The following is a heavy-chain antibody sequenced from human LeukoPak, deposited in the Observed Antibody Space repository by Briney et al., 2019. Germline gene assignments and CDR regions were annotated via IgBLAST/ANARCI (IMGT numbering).Heavy chain of an antibody. CDR2: INWYGGRT. V-gene: IGHV3-20*03. J-gene: IGHJ4*02. CDR3: ARDGAGSGNKGDFDY. CDR1: GFTLYDFG. Sequence: PRGSPRLSSAASGFTLYDFGMSWGPQAPGEGLGGVSDINWYGGRTGYADSVKGRFTISRDNAKNSLYLQMNRLRAEDTALYYCARDGAGSGNKGDFDYWGQGTLVTVSS. D-gene: IGHD2-15*01.